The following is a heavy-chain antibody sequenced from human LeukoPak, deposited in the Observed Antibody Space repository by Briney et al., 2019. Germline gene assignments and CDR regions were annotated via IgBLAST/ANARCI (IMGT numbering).Heavy chain of an antibody. CDR2: IYPGDSDT. D-gene: IGHD5-24*01. V-gene: IGHV5-51*01. J-gene: IGHJ4*02. CDR3: ARHTEMATNTASDY. CDR1: EYSFTSYW. Sequence: GESLKISCEGSEYSFTSYWIGWVRQMPGKGLEWMGIIYPGDSDTRYSPSFQGQVTISADKSISTAYLQWSSLKASDTAMYYCARHTEMATNTASDYWGQGTLVTVSS.